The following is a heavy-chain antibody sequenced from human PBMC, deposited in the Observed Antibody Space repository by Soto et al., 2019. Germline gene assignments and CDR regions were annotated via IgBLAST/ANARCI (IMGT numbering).Heavy chain of an antibody. CDR1: GGSFKSGRYS. CDR2: VSHVGRT. J-gene: IGHJ4*02. CDR3: ARDFAYFDS. Sequence: PSETLSRTCTVSGGSFKSGRYSCRWIRQPPGKVLEWSWYVSHVGRTSYNPSLKSRVSISMDTSKNQFSLNLDSVTAADTAVYFCARDFAYFDSCGRRTLVPVAS. V-gene: IGHV4-61*01.